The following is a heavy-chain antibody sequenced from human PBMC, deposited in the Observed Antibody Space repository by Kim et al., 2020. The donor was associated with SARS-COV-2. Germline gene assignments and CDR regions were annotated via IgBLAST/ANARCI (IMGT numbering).Heavy chain of an antibody. CDR1: GGSISSSSYY. CDR3: ARQGGSSGWYANPWHYFDY. J-gene: IGHJ4*02. D-gene: IGHD6-19*01. V-gene: IGHV4-39*01. CDR2: IYYSGST. Sequence: SETLSLTCTVSGGSISSSSYYWGWIRQPPGKGLEWIGSIYYSGSTYYNPSLKSRVTISVDTSKNQFSLKLSSVTAADTAVYYCARQGGSSGWYANPWHYFDYWGQGTLVTVSS.